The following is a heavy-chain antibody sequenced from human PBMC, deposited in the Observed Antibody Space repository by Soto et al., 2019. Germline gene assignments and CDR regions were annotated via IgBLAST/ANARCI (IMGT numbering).Heavy chain of an antibody. V-gene: IGHV3-7*05. CDR2: IKQDGSEI. J-gene: IGHJ4*02. D-gene: IGHD2-2*01. CDR1: GFTFSSYW. CDR3: AKSLSAIPGDS. Sequence: GGSLRLSCAASGFTFSSYWMSWVRQGPGKGPEWVANIKQDGSEIYYVDSVKGRFTISRDNAKSSLYLQMTSLRAEDTAVYHCAKSLSAIPGDSWGQGTLVTVPQ.